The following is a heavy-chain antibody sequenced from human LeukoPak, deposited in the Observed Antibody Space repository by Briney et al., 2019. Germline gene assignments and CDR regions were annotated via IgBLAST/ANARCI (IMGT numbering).Heavy chain of an antibody. J-gene: IGHJ4*02. V-gene: IGHV4-59*01. D-gene: IGHD2-2*01. CDR2: IYYSGST. CDR1: GGSISSYY. CDR3: ARMSCSSTSCYVDY. Sequence: SETLSLTCTVSGGSISSYYWSWIRQPPGKGLEWIGYIYYSGSTNYNPSLKSRVTISVDTSKNQFSLKLSSVTAADTAVYYCARMSCSSTSCYVDYRGQGTLVTVSS.